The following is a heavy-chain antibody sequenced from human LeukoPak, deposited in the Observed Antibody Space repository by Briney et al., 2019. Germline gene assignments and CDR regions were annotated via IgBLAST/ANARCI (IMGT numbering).Heavy chain of an antibody. CDR3: ARGRGGQYYDFWSGYPNWFDP. D-gene: IGHD3-3*01. CDR1: GGTFSSYA. CDR2: IIPIFGTA. J-gene: IGHJ5*02. Sequence: SVKVSCKASGGTFSSYAISWVRQAPGQGLEWMGGIIPIFGTANYAQKFQGRVTITTDESTSTAYMELSSLRSEDTAVYYCARGRGGQYYDFWSGYPNWFDPWGQGTLVTVSS. V-gene: IGHV1-69*05.